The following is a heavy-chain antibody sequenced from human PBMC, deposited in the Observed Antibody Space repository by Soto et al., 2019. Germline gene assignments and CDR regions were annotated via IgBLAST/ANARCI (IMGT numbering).Heavy chain of an antibody. J-gene: IGHJ6*01. CDR1: VYTFIGYY. Sequence: ASVKVSCKASVYTFIGYYVHWVRQAPGQGREWMGWINPNSGGTYIARRFQGRVTMNRDTSIGKAYMELRGLTSDDSAEYSGAKGGGRVAAGTRVCPYKVMGVLGQGTPGTVPP. D-gene: IGHD6-13*01. CDR3: AKGGGRVAAGTRVCPYKVMGV. CDR2: INPNSGGT. V-gene: IGHV1-2*02.